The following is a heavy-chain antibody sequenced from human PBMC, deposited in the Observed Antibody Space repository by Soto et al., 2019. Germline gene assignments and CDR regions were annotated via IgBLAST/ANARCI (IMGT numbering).Heavy chain of an antibody. D-gene: IGHD2-8*01. CDR3: ARGRRDILLIGWFDP. Sequence: LSLTCAVYGGSFSDYYWIWIRQPPGKGLEWIGEINHSGSTNYNPSLKSRVTMSLDTSKNQFSLKLSSVTAADTAVYYCARGRRDILLIGWFDPWGQGTLVTVSS. CDR2: INHSGST. CDR1: GGSFSDYY. J-gene: IGHJ5*02. V-gene: IGHV4-34*01.